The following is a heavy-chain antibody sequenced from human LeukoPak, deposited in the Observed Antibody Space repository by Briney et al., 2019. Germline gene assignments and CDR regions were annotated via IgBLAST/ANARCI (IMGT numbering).Heavy chain of an antibody. CDR3: ARDLRVVITGSFDS. CDR2: INWNGDST. Sequence: PGGSLRLSCAASGFRFDDYGLTWVRQAPGEGLEWVSGINWNGDSTDYADSVKGRFTISRDNAKNSLYLQMNSLRAEDTALYYCARDLRVVITGSFDSWGQGTLVTVSS. D-gene: IGHD3-22*01. J-gene: IGHJ4*02. CDR1: GFRFDDYG. V-gene: IGHV3-20*04.